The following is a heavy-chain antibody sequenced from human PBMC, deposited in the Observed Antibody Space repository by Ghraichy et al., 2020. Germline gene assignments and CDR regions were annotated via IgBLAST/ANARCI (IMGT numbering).Heavy chain of an antibody. CDR3: ARRRPRYSGYDLPDY. J-gene: IGHJ4*02. CDR1: GGSFSGYY. Sequence: SETLSLTCAVYGGSFSGYYWSWIRQPPGKGLEWIGEINHSGSTNYNPSLKSRVTISVDTSKNQFSLKLSSVTAADTAVYYCARRRPRYSGYDLPDYWGQGTLVTVSS. CDR2: INHSGST. D-gene: IGHD5-12*01. V-gene: IGHV4-34*01.